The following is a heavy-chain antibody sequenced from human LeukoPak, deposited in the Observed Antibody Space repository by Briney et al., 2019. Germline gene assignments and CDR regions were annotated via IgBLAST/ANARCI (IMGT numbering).Heavy chain of an antibody. CDR3: ARQAAAGTLDY. CDR2: IYPGDSNT. J-gene: IGHJ4*02. CDR1: GYSFTSYW. D-gene: IGHD6-13*01. Sequence: GESLKISRKGSGYSFTSYWIGWARQMPGKGLEWMGLIYPGDSNTRYSPSFQGQVTISADKSISTAYLQWSSLKAADTAMYYCARQAAAGTLDYWGQGTLVSVSS. V-gene: IGHV5-51*01.